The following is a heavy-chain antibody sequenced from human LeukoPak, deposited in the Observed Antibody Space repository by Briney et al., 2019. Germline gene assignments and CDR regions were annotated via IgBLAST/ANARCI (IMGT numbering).Heavy chain of an antibody. CDR2: IYPGDSKT. J-gene: IGHJ5*02. Sequence: GESLKISCKGSGYNFTSYWIGWVRQMPGKGLEWMGIIYPGDSKTRYSPSFQGQVSISADRPISTAYLQWNSLKASDTGIYYCARAPAAGAGAFNWFAPWGQGTLVTVSS. V-gene: IGHV5-51*04. D-gene: IGHD6-13*01. CDR3: ARAPAAGAGAFNWFAP. CDR1: GYNFTSYW.